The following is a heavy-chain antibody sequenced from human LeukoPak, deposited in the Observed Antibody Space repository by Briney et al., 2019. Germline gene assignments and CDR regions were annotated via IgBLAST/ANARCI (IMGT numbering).Heavy chain of an antibody. Sequence: GGSLRLSCAASGFTFSSYAMSWVRQAPGKGLGWVSGISGSGGSTHYADSVKGRFTISRDNSKNTLYLQMNSLRAEDTAVYYCARVRDDYYDSSGYYPFGYWGQGTLVTVSS. D-gene: IGHD3-22*01. CDR1: GFTFSSYA. CDR3: ARVRDDYYDSSGYYPFGY. J-gene: IGHJ4*02. V-gene: IGHV3-23*01. CDR2: ISGSGGST.